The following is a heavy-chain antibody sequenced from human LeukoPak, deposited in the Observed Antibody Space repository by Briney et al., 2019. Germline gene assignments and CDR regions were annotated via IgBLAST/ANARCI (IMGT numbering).Heavy chain of an antibody. CDR3: AGSFGDVKNF. CDR2: IKQDGSEK. D-gene: IGHD3-10*01. Sequence: GGSLRLSCAASGFSFSSYWMSWVRQAPGKGLEWVANIKQDGSEKYYVDSVKGRFIISRDDARNSLSLQMNSLRAEDTAVYYCAGSFGDVKNFWGQGTLVTVSS. J-gene: IGHJ4*01. CDR1: GFSFSSYW. V-gene: IGHV3-7*01.